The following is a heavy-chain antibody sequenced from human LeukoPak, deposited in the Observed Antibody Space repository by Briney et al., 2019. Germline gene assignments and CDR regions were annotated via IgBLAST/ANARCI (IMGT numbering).Heavy chain of an antibody. D-gene: IGHD1-14*01. CDR3: ARVRTGYYFDY. V-gene: IGHV3-48*01. CDR2: ISTSSNTI. J-gene: IGHJ4*02. CDR1: GFTFSSYS. Sequence: GGSLRLSCAASGFTFSSYSMNWVRQAPGKGLEWVSFISTSSNTIYYADSVKGRFTVSRDNAKNSSSLQMNSLRAEDTAVYYCARVRTGYYFDYWGQGTLVTVSS.